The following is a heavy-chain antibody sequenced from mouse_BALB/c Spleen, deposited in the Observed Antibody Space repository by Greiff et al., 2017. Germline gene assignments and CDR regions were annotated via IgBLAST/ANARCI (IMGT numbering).Heavy chain of an antibody. CDR3: ARSDGYRFAY. V-gene: IGHV5-12-1*01. J-gene: IGHJ3*01. Sequence: EVKLMESGGGLVKPGGSLKLSCAASGFAFSSYDMSWVRQTPEKRLEWVAYISSGGGSTYYPDTVKGRFTISRDNAKNTLYLQMSSLKSEDTAMYYCARSDGYRFAYWGQGTLVTVSA. CDR2: ISSGGGST. CDR1: GFAFSSYD. D-gene: IGHD2-3*01.